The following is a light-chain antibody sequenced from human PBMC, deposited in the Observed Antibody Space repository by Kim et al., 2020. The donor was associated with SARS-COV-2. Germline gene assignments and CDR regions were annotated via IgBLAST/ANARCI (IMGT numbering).Light chain of an antibody. Sequence: SPGENATLSCRASQSVGTNLAWYQHKPGRAPRLLIYGTSTRATGIPARFSGSGSGTEFTLIISSLQSEDFAVYYCQHYNNWPALTFGGGTKVDIK. V-gene: IGKV3-15*01. CDR2: GTS. CDR1: QSVGTN. CDR3: QHYNNWPALT. J-gene: IGKJ4*01.